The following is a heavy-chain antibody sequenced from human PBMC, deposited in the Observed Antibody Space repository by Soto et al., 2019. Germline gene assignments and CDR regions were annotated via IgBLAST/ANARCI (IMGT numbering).Heavy chain of an antibody. J-gene: IGHJ4*02. CDR2: IWYDGSNK. CDR3: ARGWWFGKLFPPFFDY. V-gene: IGHV3-33*01. D-gene: IGHD3-10*01. Sequence: QVQLVESGGGVVQPGRSLRLSCAASGFTFSSYGMHWVRQAPGKGLEWVAVIWYDGSNKYYADSVKGRFTISRDNSKNTLYLQMNSLRAEDTAVYYCARGWWFGKLFPPFFDYWGQGTLVTVSS. CDR1: GFTFSSYG.